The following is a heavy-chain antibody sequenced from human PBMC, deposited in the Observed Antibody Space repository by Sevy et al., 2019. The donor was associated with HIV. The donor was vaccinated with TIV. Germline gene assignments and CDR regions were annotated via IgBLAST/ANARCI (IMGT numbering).Heavy chain of an antibody. CDR3: ARASGLTVGAYFDS. Sequence: ASVKVSCKASGYTFTAYFLHWVRQAPGQGLEWMGRISPNSGATNYAQKFQGRVTMTRDTSSSTAYMEVTRLKSDDTALYYCARASGLTVGAYFDSWGQGTLVTVSS. V-gene: IGHV1-2*06. D-gene: IGHD3-10*01. CDR1: GYTFTAYF. J-gene: IGHJ4*02. CDR2: ISPNSGAT.